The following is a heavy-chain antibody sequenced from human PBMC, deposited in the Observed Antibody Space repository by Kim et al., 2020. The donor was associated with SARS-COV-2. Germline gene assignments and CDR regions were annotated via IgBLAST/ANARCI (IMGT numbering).Heavy chain of an antibody. CDR1: GYTLTELS. D-gene: IGHD2-2*02. CDR2: FDPEDGET. J-gene: IGHJ4*02. CDR3: ATGGDIVVVPAAINFDY. Sequence: ASVKVSCKVSGYTLTELSMHWVRQAPGKGLEWMGGFDPEDGETIYAQKFQGRVTMTEDTSTDTAYMELSSLRSEDTAVYYCATGGDIVVVPAAINFDYWGQGTLVTVSS. V-gene: IGHV1-24*01.